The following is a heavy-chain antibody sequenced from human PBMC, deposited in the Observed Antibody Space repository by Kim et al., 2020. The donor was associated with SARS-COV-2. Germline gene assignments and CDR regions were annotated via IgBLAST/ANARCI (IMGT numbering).Heavy chain of an antibody. J-gene: IGHJ6*02. CDR3: ARDGEVLWFGEPHYYGMDV. D-gene: IGHD3-10*01. CDR1: GGTFSSYA. Sequence: SVKVSCKASGGTFSSYAISWVRQAPGQGLEWMGGIIPIFGTANYAQKFQGRVTITADESTSTAYMELSSLRSEDTAVYYCARDGEVLWFGEPHYYGMDVWGQGTTVTVSS. V-gene: IGHV1-69*13. CDR2: IIPIFGTA.